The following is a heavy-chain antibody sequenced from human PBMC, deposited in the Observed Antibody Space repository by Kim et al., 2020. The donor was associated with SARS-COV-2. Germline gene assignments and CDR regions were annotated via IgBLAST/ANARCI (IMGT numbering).Heavy chain of an antibody. J-gene: IGHJ5*02. CDR2: ISAYNGNT. D-gene: IGHD3-10*01. CDR1: GYTFTSYG. Sequence: ASVKVSCKASGYTFTSYGISWVRQAPGQGLEWMGWISAYNGNTNYAQKLQGRVTMTTDTSTSTAYMELRSLRSDDTAVYYCARDRGIYYYGSGSPGGFDPWGQGTLVTVSS. V-gene: IGHV1-18*01. CDR3: ARDRGIYYYGSGSPGGFDP.